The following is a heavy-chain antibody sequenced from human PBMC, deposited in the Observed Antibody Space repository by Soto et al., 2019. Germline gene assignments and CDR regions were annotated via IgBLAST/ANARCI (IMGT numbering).Heavy chain of an antibody. CDR3: ARGYSYNYYYDGIDV. CDR2: IIPIFGTA. CDR1: GGTFSSYS. J-gene: IGHJ6*02. Sequence: SVKVSCKASGGTFSSYSISWVRQAPGQGLEWMGGIIPIFGTANYAQKFQGRVTITADESTSTAYMELSSLRSEDTAVYYCARGYSYNYYYDGIDVWGQRTTVTVS. V-gene: IGHV1-69*13. D-gene: IGHD3-16*01.